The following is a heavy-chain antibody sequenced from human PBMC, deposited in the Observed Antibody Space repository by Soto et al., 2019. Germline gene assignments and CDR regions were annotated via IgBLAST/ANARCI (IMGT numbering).Heavy chain of an antibody. D-gene: IGHD2-15*01. CDR2: IIALVGAV. V-gene: IGHV1-69*12. Sequence: QVQLVQSGAEVKKPGSSVKVSCKTSGDTSSSYTINWVRQAPGQGLEWMGGIIALVGAVSYAQRFKGRVTITADDSTNTAYLELSSLRSEATAVYYCATGGQSGGYIDNGGQGTLVTVSS. CDR1: GDTSSSYT. J-gene: IGHJ4*02. CDR3: ATGGQSGGYIDN.